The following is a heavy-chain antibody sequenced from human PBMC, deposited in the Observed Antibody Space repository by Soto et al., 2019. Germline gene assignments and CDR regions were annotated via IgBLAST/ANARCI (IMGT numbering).Heavy chain of an antibody. D-gene: IGHD1-26*01. J-gene: IGHJ3*02. CDR3: ARLRWVGAGRRPDTPDI. V-gene: IGHV5-51*01. Sequence: GGSLIIPWNGSGYSFTNFWIGRVREMPGKGLEWMGIIYPGDSDTRYSPSFQRQATISADKSISTAYLQWSSLKASDTAMYYCARLRWVGAGRRPDTPDIWGQRTLVTVSS. CDR2: IYPGDSDT. CDR1: GYSFTNFW.